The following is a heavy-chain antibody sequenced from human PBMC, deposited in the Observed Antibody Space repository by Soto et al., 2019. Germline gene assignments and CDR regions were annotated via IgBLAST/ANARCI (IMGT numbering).Heavy chain of an antibody. Sequence: QVQLQQWGAGLLKPSETLSLTCAVYGGSFSGYYWSWIRQPPGKGLEWIGEINHSGSTNYNPSLKSRVTISVDTSKNQFSLKLSSVTAADTAVYYCARDVVTVKSGNAFDIWGQGTMVTVSS. CDR1: GGSFSGYY. J-gene: IGHJ3*02. V-gene: IGHV4-34*01. CDR3: ARDVVTVKSGNAFDI. CDR2: INHSGST. D-gene: IGHD2-21*02.